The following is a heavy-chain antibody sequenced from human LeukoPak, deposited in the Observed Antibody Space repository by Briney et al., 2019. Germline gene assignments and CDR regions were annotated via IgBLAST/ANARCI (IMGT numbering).Heavy chain of an antibody. V-gene: IGHV3-11*01. Sequence: GGSLRLSCAASGFTFSDYYMSWISQAPGKGLEWVSYISSSGSTIYYADSVKGRFTISRDNAKNSLYLQMNSLRAEDTAVYYCARETLRIAVIDYWGQGTLVTVSS. CDR1: GFTFSDYY. CDR2: ISSSGSTI. J-gene: IGHJ4*02. D-gene: IGHD6-19*01. CDR3: ARETLRIAVIDY.